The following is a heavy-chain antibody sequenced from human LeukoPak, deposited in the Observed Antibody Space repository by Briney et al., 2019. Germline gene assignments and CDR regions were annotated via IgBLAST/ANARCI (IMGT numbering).Heavy chain of an antibody. Sequence: ASVKVSCKASGGTFSSYAISWVRQAPGQGLEWMGRIIPILGIANYAQKFQGRVTITADKSTSTAYMELSSLRSEDTAVYYCARAIVGEVGATRNAFDIWGQGTMVTVSS. J-gene: IGHJ3*02. D-gene: IGHD1-26*01. V-gene: IGHV1-69*04. CDR3: ARAIVGEVGATRNAFDI. CDR2: IIPILGIA. CDR1: GGTFSSYA.